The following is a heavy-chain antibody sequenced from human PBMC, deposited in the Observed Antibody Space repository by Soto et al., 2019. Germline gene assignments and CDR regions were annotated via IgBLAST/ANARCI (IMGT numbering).Heavy chain of an antibody. J-gene: IGHJ6*02. CDR1: GYTFTSYG. CDR3: ARSVSFRYQLLKRGMDV. D-gene: IGHD2-2*01. V-gene: IGHV1-69*13. CDR2: IIPIFATA. Sequence: GASVKVSCKASGYTFTSYGISWVRQAPGQGLEWMGGIIPIFATANYAQKFQGRVMITVDESTSTAYMELSSLRSEDTAVYYCARSVSFRYQLLKRGMDVWGQGTTVTVSS.